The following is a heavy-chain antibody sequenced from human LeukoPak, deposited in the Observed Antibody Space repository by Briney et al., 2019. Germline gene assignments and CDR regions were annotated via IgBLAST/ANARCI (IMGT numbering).Heavy chain of an antibody. Sequence: SGPTLVNPTQTLTLTCTFSGFSLSTSGVGVGWIRQPPGKALEWLALIYWDDDKRYSPSLKSRLTITKDTSKNQVVLTMTNMDPVDTATYYCAFGSVVAATRDYGDSDYLYSKWGQGTLVTVSS. CDR3: AFGSVVAATRDYGDSDYLYSK. D-gene: IGHD2-15*01. V-gene: IGHV2-5*02. CDR1: GFSLSTSGVG. J-gene: IGHJ4*02. CDR2: IYWDDDK.